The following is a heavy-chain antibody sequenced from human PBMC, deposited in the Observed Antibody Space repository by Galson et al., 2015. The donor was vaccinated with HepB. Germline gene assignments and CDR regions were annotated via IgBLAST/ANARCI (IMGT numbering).Heavy chain of an antibody. V-gene: IGHV1-2*02. D-gene: IGHD2-2*02. Sequence: SVKASCKASGYTFTAYYMHWVRQAPGQGLEWMGWINPNSGGTNYAQKFQGRVTMTRDTSISTAYMELSRLRSDDTAVYYCARDPLALVVPATIRFWFDPWGQGTLVTVSS. CDR2: INPNSGGT. CDR1: GYTFTAYY. J-gene: IGHJ5*02. CDR3: ARDPLALVVPATIRFWFDP.